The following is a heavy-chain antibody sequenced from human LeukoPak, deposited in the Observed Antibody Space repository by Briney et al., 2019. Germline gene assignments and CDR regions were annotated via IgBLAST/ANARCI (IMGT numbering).Heavy chain of an antibody. CDR1: GGSISSGSYY. D-gene: IGHD1-26*01. CDR3: ARDGRDYYYYMDV. J-gene: IGHJ6*03. CDR2: IYTSGST. Sequence: PSQTLSLTCTVSGGSISSGSYYWSWIRQPAGKGLEWIGRIYTSGSTNYNPSLKSRVTISVDTSKNQFSLKLSSVTAADTAVYYCARDGRDYYYYMDVWGKGTTVTVSS. V-gene: IGHV4-61*02.